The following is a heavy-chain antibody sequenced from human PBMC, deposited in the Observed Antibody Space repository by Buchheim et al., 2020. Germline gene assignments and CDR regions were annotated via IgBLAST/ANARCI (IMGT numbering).Heavy chain of an antibody. CDR1: GFTFSSYE. V-gene: IGHV3-23*04. D-gene: IGHD3-16*01. Sequence: EVQLVESGGGLVQPGGSLRLSCAASGFTFSSYEMNWVRQAPGKGLEWVSAISGGDVSTYYTDSVKGRFTISRDNSKNTLYLQMNSLRAEDTAVYYCAPTLGGAATALFDYWGQGT. CDR2: ISGGDVST. CDR3: APTLGGAATALFDY. J-gene: IGHJ4*02.